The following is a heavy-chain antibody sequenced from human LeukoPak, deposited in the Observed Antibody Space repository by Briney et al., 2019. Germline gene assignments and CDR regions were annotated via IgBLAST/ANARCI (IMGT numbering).Heavy chain of an antibody. J-gene: IGHJ5*02. V-gene: IGHV1-69*05. Sequence: ASVKVSCKASGGTFSSYAISWVRQAPGQGLEWMGGIIPIFGTANYAQKFQGRVTMTRNTSISTAYMELSSLRSEDTAVYYCATLSTYSGSYTNWFDPWGQGTLVTVSS. CDR3: ATLSTYSGSYTNWFDP. D-gene: IGHD1-26*01. CDR2: IIPIFGTA. CDR1: GGTFSSYA.